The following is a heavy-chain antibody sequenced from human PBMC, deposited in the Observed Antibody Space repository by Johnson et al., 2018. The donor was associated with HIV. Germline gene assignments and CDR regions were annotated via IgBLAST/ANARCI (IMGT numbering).Heavy chain of an antibody. CDR1: GFTFSGSG. CDR3: TTMSALWFGNIHVFGDGFDI. Sequence: VQLVESGGGVVQPGRSLKLSCAASGFTFSGSGMHWVRQASGKGLEWVGRIRSKTDGGTIDYAAAVKGRFIISRDDSKNTLYLQMNGLKTEDTAMYYCTTMSALWFGNIHVFGDGFDIWGQGTMVTVSS. CDR2: IRSKTDGGTI. V-gene: IGHV3-15*01. D-gene: IGHD3-10*01. J-gene: IGHJ3*02.